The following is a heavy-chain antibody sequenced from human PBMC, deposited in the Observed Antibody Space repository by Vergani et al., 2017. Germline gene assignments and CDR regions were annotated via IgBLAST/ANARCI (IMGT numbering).Heavy chain of an antibody. CDR1: GMSISNNNYY. Sequence: QLQLQESGPRLVKPSETLSLTCSLSGMSISNNNYYWGWIRQPPGKGLEWIGSIYDSRNNNYSPSLKSRVSISVDTSKNQFSLNLTAVTAADTAVYYCAGHLRQLARNDVFDIWGQGTLVTVSS. D-gene: IGHD6-6*01. J-gene: IGHJ3*02. V-gene: IGHV4-39*01. CDR3: AGHLRQLARNDVFDI. CDR2: IYDSRNN.